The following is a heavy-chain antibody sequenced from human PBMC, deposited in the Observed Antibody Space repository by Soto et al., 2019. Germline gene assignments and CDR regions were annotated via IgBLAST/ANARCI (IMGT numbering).Heavy chain of an antibody. CDR2: ISHSGST. Sequence: SETLSLTCTVSGGSISSAAYYCSWIRQHPGKGLEWIGYISHSGSTYYNPSLKSRVIISVDTSKNQFSLSLTSVTAADTAVYYCAREYTYGSNFFDCWGQGALVTVYS. CDR3: AREYTYGSNFFDC. V-gene: IGHV4-31*03. CDR1: GGSISSAAYY. D-gene: IGHD2-2*02. J-gene: IGHJ4*02.